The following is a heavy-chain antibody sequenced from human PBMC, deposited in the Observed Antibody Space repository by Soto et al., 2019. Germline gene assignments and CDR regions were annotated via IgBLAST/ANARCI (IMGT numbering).Heavy chain of an antibody. D-gene: IGHD1-26*01. CDR2: IYYSGST. CDR1: GGSISSVGYY. J-gene: IGHJ5*02. Sequence: PADTLSLTCTVSGGSISSVGYYWIWIRQHPGKGLGWIGYIYYSGSTYYNPSLKSRVTISVDTSKNQFSLKLSSVTAADTAVYYCARRSLLGFDPWGQGTLVTVSS. CDR3: ARRSLLGFDP. V-gene: IGHV4-31*03.